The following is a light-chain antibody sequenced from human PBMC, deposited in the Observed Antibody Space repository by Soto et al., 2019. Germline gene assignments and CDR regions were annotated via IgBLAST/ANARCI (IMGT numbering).Light chain of an antibody. CDR3: QQFSSYPLT. CDR2: DAS. J-gene: IGKJ4*01. CDR1: QTVRNNY. Sequence: EFGLTQSPGTLSLSPGERATLSFRASQTVRNNYLAWYQQKPGQAPRLLIYDASSRATGIPDRFSGGGSGTDFTLTISRLEPEDFAVYYCQQFSSYPLTFGGGTKVDIK. V-gene: IGKV3-20*01.